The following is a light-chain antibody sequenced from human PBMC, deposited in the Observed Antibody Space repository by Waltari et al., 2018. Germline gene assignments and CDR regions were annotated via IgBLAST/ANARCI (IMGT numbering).Light chain of an antibody. CDR1: SSAVGGYNY. V-gene: IGLV2-14*03. Sequence: QSALTQPVSVSGSPGQSITISCTGTSSAVGGYNYVAWYQQHPKKAPKVIIYDVANRPFGVSNRFPGSKSGSTASLTISGLQTEDEAYYYCSSYTTRSILLFGGGTKVTVL. J-gene: IGLJ2*01. CDR2: DVA. CDR3: SSYTTRSILL.